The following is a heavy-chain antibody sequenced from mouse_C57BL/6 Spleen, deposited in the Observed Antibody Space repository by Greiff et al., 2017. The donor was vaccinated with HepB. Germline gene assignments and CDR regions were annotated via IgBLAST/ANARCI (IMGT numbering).Heavy chain of an antibody. J-gene: IGHJ1*03. Sequence: EVQRVESGGGLVQPGGSLSLSCAASGFTFTDYYMSWVRQPPGKALEWLGFIRNKANGYTTEYSASVKGRFTISRDNSQSILYLQMNALRAEDSATYYCARYYGNYDWYFDVWGTGTTVTVSS. V-gene: IGHV7-3*01. D-gene: IGHD2-1*01. CDR1: GFTFTDYY. CDR2: IRNKANGYTT. CDR3: ARYYGNYDWYFDV.